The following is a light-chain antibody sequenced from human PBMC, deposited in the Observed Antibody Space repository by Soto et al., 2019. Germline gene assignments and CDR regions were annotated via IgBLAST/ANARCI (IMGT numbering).Light chain of an antibody. J-gene: IGKJ2*01. CDR1: QSIGNW. CDR3: QQYDSYPYT. V-gene: IGKV1-5*03. Sequence: DIQMTQSPSTLSASEGDRVTITCRASQSIGNWLAWYQQKTGKAPKLLIYKASILQSGGPARFSGSGSGTEFTLTISSLQPDDFATYYCQQYDSYPYTFGQGIKLEIK. CDR2: KAS.